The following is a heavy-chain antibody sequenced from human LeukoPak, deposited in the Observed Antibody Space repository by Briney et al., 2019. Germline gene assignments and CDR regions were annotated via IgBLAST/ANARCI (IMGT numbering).Heavy chain of an antibody. V-gene: IGHV1-46*01. J-gene: IGHJ4*02. Sequence: ASVNVSCTASGYTFTSYYIHWVRQAPGQGLEWMGIINPSGGSSSYAQKFQGRVTMTRDTSTNTVYMELSSLRSEDTAVYYCARDGSSRIAATSWGQGTLVTVSS. D-gene: IGHD6-13*01. CDR2: INPSGGSS. CDR1: GYTFTSYY. CDR3: ARDGSSRIAATS.